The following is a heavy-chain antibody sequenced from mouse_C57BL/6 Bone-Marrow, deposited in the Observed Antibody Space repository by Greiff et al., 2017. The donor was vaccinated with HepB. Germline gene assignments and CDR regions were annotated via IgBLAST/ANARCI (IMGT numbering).Heavy chain of an antibody. V-gene: IGHV1-76*01. CDR1: GYTFTDYY. D-gene: IGHD5-1-1*01. J-gene: IGHJ2*01. CDR3: AYTLDY. CDR2: IYPGSGNT. Sequence: VKLMESGAELVRPGASVKLSCKASGYTFTDYYINWVKQRPGQGLEWIARIYPGSGNTYYNEKFKGKATLTAEKSSSTAYMQLSSLTSEDSAVYFCAYTLDYWGQGTTLTVSS.